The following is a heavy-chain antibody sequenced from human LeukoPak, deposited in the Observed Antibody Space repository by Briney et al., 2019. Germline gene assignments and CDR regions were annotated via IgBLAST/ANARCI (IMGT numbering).Heavy chain of an antibody. CDR2: IYYPGST. CDR1: GGSISSNY. J-gene: IGHJ4*02. Sequence: SETLSLTCTVSGGSISSNYWSWIRQPPEKGLEWIGYIYYPGSTNYNPSLKSRVTISLDTSNKQFSLKLSSVTAADTAVYYCSRVRRDGYNPLDYWGPGTLVTVSS. D-gene: IGHD5-24*01. CDR3: SRVRRDGYNPLDY. V-gene: IGHV4-59*08.